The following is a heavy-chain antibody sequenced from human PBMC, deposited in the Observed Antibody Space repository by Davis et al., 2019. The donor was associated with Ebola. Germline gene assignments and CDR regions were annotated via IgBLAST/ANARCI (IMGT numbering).Heavy chain of an antibody. CDR1: GYTFTSYA. Sequence: AASVKVSCKASGYTFTSYAMHWVRQAPGQRLEWMGWINAGNGNTKYSQKFQGRVTITRDTSASTAYMELSSLRSEDTAVYYCARDLVPDGWGFYGMDVWGKGTTVTVSS. CDR3: ARDLVPDGWGFYGMDV. D-gene: IGHD1-14*01. J-gene: IGHJ6*04. V-gene: IGHV1-3*01. CDR2: INAGNGNT.